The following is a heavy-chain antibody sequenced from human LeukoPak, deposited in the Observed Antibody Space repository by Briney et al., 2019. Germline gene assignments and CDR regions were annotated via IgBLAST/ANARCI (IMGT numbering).Heavy chain of an antibody. D-gene: IGHD6-6*01. CDR1: GFTFSSYS. CDR3: ARVVWQLGDY. CDR2: ISSGSGYI. J-gene: IGHJ4*02. Sequence: GGSLRLSCAASGFTFSSYSMNWVRQAPGKGLEWVSSISSGSGYIYYADSVRGRFTISRDNAKHSLYLQMNSLRAEDTAVYYCARVVWQLGDYWGQGTLVTVSS. V-gene: IGHV3-21*04.